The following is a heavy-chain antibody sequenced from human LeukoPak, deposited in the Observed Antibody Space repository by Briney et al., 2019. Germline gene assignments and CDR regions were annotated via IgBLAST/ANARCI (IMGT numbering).Heavy chain of an antibody. V-gene: IGHV3-74*01. CDR3: ARDRGNLINAYDI. J-gene: IGHJ3*02. Sequence: GGSLRLPCSASGFTFSSYWIHWVRQAPGKGPVWVSRIYHDESSTDYAYSVKGRSTISRDNAKSTLYLQMSSLRAEDTAVYYCARDRGNLINAYDIWGQGTTVTVSS. CDR2: IYHDESST. D-gene: IGHD1-26*01. CDR1: GFTFSSYW.